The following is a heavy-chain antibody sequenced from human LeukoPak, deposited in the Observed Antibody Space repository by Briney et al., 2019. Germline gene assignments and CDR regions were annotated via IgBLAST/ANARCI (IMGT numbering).Heavy chain of an antibody. CDR3: AREDGVEQPGMDV. V-gene: IGHV1-69*04. D-gene: IGHD1/OR15-1a*01. CDR1: GGTFSSYA. J-gene: IGHJ6*02. Sequence: ASVKVSCKASGGTFSSYAISWVRQAPGQGLEWMGRIIPIFGIANYAQKFQGRVTITVDKSTSTAYMELSSLRSEDTAVYYCAREDGVEQPGMDVWGQGTTVTVSS. CDR2: IIPIFGIA.